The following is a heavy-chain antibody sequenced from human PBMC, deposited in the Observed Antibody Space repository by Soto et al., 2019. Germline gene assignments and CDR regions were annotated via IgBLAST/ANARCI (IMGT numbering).Heavy chain of an antibody. CDR2: ISYDGSNK. V-gene: IGHV3-30*18. D-gene: IGHD3-22*01. Sequence: QVQLVESGGGVVQPGRSLRLSCAASGFIFSSYGMHWVRQAPGKGLEWVAVISYDGSNKYYADSVKGRFTISRDNSKNTLYLQMNSLRAEDTAVYYCAKDTNYYDSSGYYPNWYFDLWCRGTLVTVSS. J-gene: IGHJ2*01. CDR3: AKDTNYYDSSGYYPNWYFDL. CDR1: GFIFSSYG.